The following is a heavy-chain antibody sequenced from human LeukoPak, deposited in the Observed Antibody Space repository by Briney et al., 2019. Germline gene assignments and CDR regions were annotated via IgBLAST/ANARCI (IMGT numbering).Heavy chain of an antibody. J-gene: IGHJ4*02. D-gene: IGHD3-22*01. CDR3: AKDYSASGRYYDSSGYYYDY. V-gene: IGHV3-23*01. Sequence: GGSLRLSCAATGFTFSSYAMSWVRQAPGKGLEWVSAISGSGGSTYYADSVKGRFTISRDNSKNTLYLQMNSLRAEDTAVYYCAKDYSASGRYYDSSGYYYDYWGQGTLVTVSS. CDR2: ISGSGGST. CDR1: GFTFSSYA.